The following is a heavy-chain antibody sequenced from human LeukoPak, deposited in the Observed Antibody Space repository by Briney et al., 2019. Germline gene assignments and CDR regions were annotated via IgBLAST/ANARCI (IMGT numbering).Heavy chain of an antibody. D-gene: IGHD1-26*01. Sequence: QAGGSLRLSCAASEFSVGSNYMTWVRQAPGKGLEWVSLIYSGGSTYYADSVKGRFTISRDNSKNTLYLQMNSLRAEDTALYYCARVLDVSGSYYDGYFDYWGQGTLVTVSS. CDR1: EFSVGSNY. CDR3: ARVLDVSGSYYDGYFDY. CDR2: IYSGGST. J-gene: IGHJ4*02. V-gene: IGHV3-66*01.